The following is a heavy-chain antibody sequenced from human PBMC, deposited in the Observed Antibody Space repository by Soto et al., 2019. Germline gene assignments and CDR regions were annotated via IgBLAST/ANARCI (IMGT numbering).Heavy chain of an antibody. CDR2: FDPEDGET. CDR3: ATEGLIAAAGPQYFDY. J-gene: IGHJ4*02. D-gene: IGHD6-13*01. Sequence: ASVKVSCKVSGYTLTELSMHWVRQAPGKGLEWMGGFDPEDGETIYAQKFQGRVTMTEDTSTDTAYMELSSLRSEDTAMYYCATEGLIAAAGPQYFDYWGQGTLVTVSS. V-gene: IGHV1-24*01. CDR1: GYTLTELS.